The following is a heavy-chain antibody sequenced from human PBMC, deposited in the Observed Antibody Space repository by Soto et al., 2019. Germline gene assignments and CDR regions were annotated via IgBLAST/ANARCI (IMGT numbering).Heavy chain of an antibody. Sequence: EVQLLESGGGLVQPGGSLRLSCAASGFTFSSYAMSWVRQAPGKGLEWVSAISGSGGSKYYADSVKGRFTISRDNSKNTLYLQMNSLSAEDTAVYYCAKDSIDYGDYGDLFPNWFYPWGQGTLVTVFS. CDR1: GFTFSSYA. CDR2: ISGSGGSK. CDR3: AKDSIDYGDYGDLFPNWFYP. J-gene: IGHJ5*02. V-gene: IGHV3-23*01. D-gene: IGHD4-17*01.